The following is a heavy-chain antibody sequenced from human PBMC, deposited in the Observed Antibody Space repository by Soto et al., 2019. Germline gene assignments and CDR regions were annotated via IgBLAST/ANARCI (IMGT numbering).Heavy chain of an antibody. J-gene: IGHJ5*02. D-gene: IGHD2-2*01. CDR2: ISGSGGST. V-gene: IGHV3-23*01. Sequence: EVQLLESGGGLVQPGGSLRLSCAASGFTFSSYAMSWVRQAPGKGLEWVSDISGSGGSTYYADSVKGRFTISRDNSKNTLYLQMNSLRGEDTAVDYCAKERGVPPTFVVVPGRFDPWGQGTLVTVSS. CDR1: GFTFSSYA. CDR3: AKERGVPPTFVVVPGRFDP.